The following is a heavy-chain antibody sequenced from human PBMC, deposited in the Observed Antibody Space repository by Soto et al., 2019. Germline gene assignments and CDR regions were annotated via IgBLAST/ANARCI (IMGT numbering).Heavy chain of an antibody. V-gene: IGHV1-69*06. CDR3: ARATYYYDSSGYYYFDY. J-gene: IGHJ4*02. CDR2: IIPIFGTA. Sequence: SVKVSCKASGGTFSSYAISWVRQAPGQGLEWMGGIIPIFGTANYAQKFQGRVTITAGKSTGTAYMELSSLRSEDTAVYYCARATYYYDSSGYYYFDYWGQGTLVTVSS. D-gene: IGHD3-22*01. CDR1: GGTFSSYA.